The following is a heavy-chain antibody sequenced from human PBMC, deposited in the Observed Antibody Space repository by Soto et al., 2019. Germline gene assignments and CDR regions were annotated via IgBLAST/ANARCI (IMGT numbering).Heavy chain of an antibody. D-gene: IGHD3-10*01. CDR2: INPNSGGT. Sequence: QVQLVQSGAEVKKPGASVKVSCKASGYTFTGYYMHWVRQAPGQGLEWMGRINPNSGGTNNTQKFQGWVTMTRDTSISTAYMELSRLRSDDTAVYYCARGGHYYGSGSYYAKGVGMDVWGQGTTVTVSS. J-gene: IGHJ6*02. CDR1: GYTFTGYY. CDR3: ARGGHYYGSGSYYAKGVGMDV. V-gene: IGHV1-2*04.